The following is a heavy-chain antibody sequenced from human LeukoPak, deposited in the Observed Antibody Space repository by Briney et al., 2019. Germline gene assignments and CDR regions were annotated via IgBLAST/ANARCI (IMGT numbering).Heavy chain of an antibody. CDR3: ARDLIAVGGLDY. CDR2: INRDGTGT. D-gene: IGHD6-13*01. Sequence: GGSLRLSCAPSGFIFSDYWFHWVRQTPGQGLVWVAAINRDGTGTSHADSVRGRFTVSRDNAKNTLYLQLNSLRADDTAVYYCARDLIAVGGLDYWGQGTLVTVSS. V-gene: IGHV3-74*01. J-gene: IGHJ4*02. CDR1: GFIFSDYW.